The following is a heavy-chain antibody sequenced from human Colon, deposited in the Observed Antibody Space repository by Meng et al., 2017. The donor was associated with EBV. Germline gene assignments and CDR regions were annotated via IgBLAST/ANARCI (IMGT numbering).Heavy chain of an antibody. CDR3: ARGNAYNAPSFDY. V-gene: IGHV4-4*03. CDR1: GASISSNNW. CDR2: IYHGGNT. J-gene: IGHJ4*02. Sequence: GQQTESGPGLVESPGTLSLTCAVSGASISSNNWWSWVRQPPGKGLEWIGEIYHGGNTTYNPSLKSRVTISVDRSNDQFSLSLSSVTAADTAVYYCARGNAYNAPSFDYWGQGTLVTVSS. D-gene: IGHD5-24*01.